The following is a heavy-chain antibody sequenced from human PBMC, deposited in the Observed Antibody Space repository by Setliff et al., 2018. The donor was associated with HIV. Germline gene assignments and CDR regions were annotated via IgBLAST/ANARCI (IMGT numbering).Heavy chain of an antibody. CDR3: ARQVGSQYSYWAYYFDS. D-gene: IGHD5-18*01. Sequence: SETLSLTCAVSGYSISSGYFWGWIRQPPGKGLEWIGSLYHIGTNFYNPSLKSRVTISLDTSTNRFSLKLNSVTAADTAIYYCARQVGSQYSYWAYYFDSWGQGTMVTVSS. CDR2: LYHIGTN. V-gene: IGHV4-38-2*01. CDR1: GYSISSGYF. J-gene: IGHJ4*03.